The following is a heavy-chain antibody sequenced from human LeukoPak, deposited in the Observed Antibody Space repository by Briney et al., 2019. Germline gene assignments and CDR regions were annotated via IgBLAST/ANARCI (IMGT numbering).Heavy chain of an antibody. D-gene: IGHD5-12*01. J-gene: IGHJ4*02. CDR1: GYTFTGYY. CDR3: ATLGPRDIVATVYFDY. Sequence: ASVKVSCKASGYTFTGYYMHWVRQAPGQGLEWMGWINPNSGGTNYAQKFQGWVTVTRDTSISTAYMELSRLRSEDTAVYYCATLGPRDIVATVYFDYWGQGTLVTVSS. CDR2: INPNSGGT. V-gene: IGHV1-2*04.